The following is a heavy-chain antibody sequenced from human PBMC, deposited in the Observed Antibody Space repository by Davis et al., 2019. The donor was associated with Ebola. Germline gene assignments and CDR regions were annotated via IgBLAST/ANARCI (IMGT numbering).Heavy chain of an antibody. Sequence: MPSEPLSLTCTVSGGSISSSSYYWAWIRQPPGKGLEWIGSIDYSGSTYYNPSLKSRVTISVDTTKNQFSLKLSSVTAADTAVYYCARNVAYYYASSGYTGNWFDPWGQGTLVTVSS. J-gene: IGHJ5*02. CDR1: GGSISSSSYY. CDR2: IDYSGST. V-gene: IGHV4-39*01. CDR3: ARNVAYYYASSGYTGNWFDP. D-gene: IGHD3-22*01.